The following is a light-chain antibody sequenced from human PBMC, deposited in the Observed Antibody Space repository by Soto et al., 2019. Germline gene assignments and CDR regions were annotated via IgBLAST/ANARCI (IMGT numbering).Light chain of an antibody. CDR1: QDINNY. Sequence: DIQLTQSPSSLSASVGDRVTITCQASQDINNYLVWYQQKPGKAPKFLIFDASILETGVPSRFRGSGSGTDFPFTINSLQREDIATYYCQQYHNLPRTFGQGTKVEIK. J-gene: IGKJ1*01. V-gene: IGKV1-33*01. CDR2: DAS. CDR3: QQYHNLPRT.